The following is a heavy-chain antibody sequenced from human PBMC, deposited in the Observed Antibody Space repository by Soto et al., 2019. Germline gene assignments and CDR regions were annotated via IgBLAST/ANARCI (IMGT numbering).Heavy chain of an antibody. CDR2: INHSGST. Sequence: SETLSLTCAVYGGSFSGYYWSWIRQPPGKGLEWVEEINHSGSTNYNPSLKSRVTISVDTSKNQFSLKLSSVTAADTAVYYCARGKITGLFDYWGQGTLVTVSS. CDR3: ARGKITGLFDY. CDR1: GGSFSGYY. D-gene: IGHD2-8*02. V-gene: IGHV4-34*01. J-gene: IGHJ4*02.